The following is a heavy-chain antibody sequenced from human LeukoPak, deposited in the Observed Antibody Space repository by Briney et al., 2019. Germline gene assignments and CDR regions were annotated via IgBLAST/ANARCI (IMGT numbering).Heavy chain of an antibody. V-gene: IGHV1-69*04. CDR1: GGTFSSYA. CDR3: ARADGYNLDY. J-gene: IGHJ4*02. CDR2: IIPIFGIA. D-gene: IGHD5-24*01. Sequence: GASVKVSCKASGGTFSSYAIGWVRQAPGQGLEWTGRIIPIFGIANYAQKFQGRVTITADKSTSTAYMELSSLRSEDTAVYYCARADGYNLDYWGQGTLVTVSS.